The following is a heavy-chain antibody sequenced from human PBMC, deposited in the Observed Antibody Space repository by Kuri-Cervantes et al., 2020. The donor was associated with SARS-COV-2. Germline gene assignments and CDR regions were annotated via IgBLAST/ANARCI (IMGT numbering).Heavy chain of an antibody. V-gene: IGHV3-30*03. D-gene: IGHD2-8*02. CDR1: GFSFSNYG. Sequence: GESLKISCAASGFSFSNYGMHWVRQAPGKGLEWVASISYEGSNKHYADSVKDRFTISRDYSRDTLYLQMNSLRAEDTAVYYCARDVLLVNGRGFWFDPWGQGTLVTVSS. CDR3: ARDVLLVNGRGFWFDP. CDR2: ISYEGSNK. J-gene: IGHJ5*02.